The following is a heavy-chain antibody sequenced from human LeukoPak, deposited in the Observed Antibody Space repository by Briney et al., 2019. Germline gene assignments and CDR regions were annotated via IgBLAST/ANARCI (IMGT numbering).Heavy chain of an antibody. Sequence: SETLSLTCAVYGGSFSGYDWSWIRQPPGKGREWIGEINHSGSTNYSPSPKSRVTISVDTSKNHLSLKVRSVSAADTAVYYCARGHGGLGGMDVWGQGTTVTVSS. CDR1: GGSFSGYD. CDR2: INHSGST. V-gene: IGHV4-34*01. J-gene: IGHJ6*02. D-gene: IGHD2-15*01. CDR3: ARGHGGLGGMDV.